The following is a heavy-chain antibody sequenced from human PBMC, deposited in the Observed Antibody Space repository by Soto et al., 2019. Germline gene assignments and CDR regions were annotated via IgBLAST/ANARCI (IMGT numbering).Heavy chain of an antibody. CDR2: IKPIFGTT. J-gene: IGHJ4*02. CDR1: GDTFSRYA. D-gene: IGHD3-3*01. CDR3: AREGGFSEIQHLDS. Sequence: QVQLVQSGAEVKKPGSSVKVSCKASGDTFSRYAISWVRQAPGQGLEWMGGIKPIFGTTNYAQKFRGRVTITADESTGTAYMELISLRFEDTAVYYCAREGGFSEIQHLDSWGQGTLVTVSS. V-gene: IGHV1-69*01.